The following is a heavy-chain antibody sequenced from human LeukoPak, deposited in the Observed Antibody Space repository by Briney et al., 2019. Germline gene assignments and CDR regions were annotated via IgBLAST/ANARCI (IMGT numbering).Heavy chain of an antibody. CDR2: IRGSGGNT. V-gene: IGHV3-23*01. CDR3: AKDGLPSATQYFYYYYYMHV. D-gene: IGHD2-2*01. CDR1: GFTFNNYA. Sequence: GGSLRLSWAASGFTFNNYAMCWVRQAPGKGLEWVSAIRGSGGNTFYADSVKGRFTISRDNSKNTLFLQMNSLRAEDTAIYYCAKDGLPSATQYFYYYYYMHVWGKGTTVTVSS. J-gene: IGHJ6*03.